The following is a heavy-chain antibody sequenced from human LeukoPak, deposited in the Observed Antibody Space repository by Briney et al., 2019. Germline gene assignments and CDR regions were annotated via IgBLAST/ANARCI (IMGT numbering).Heavy chain of an antibody. CDR3: TRDSQDSYVYYMVV. D-gene: IGHD3-10*02. CDR1: GFTFSRYW. CDR2: INQDGSVK. V-gene: IGHV3-7*01. J-gene: IGHJ6*03. Sequence: GGSLRLSCAASGFTFSRYWMSWVRQAPGKGPEWVANINQDGSVKDYVDSVKGRLTISRDSAKNSLYLQMNSLRAEDTAVYYCTRDSQDSYVYYMVVWGKGTTVTVSS.